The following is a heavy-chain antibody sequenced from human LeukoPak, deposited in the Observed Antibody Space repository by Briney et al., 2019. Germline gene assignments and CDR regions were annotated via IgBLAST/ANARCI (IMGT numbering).Heavy chain of an antibody. D-gene: IGHD3-10*01. V-gene: IGHV4-38-2*01. CDR1: GYSISSGYY. J-gene: IGHJ1*01. CDR2: IYHGGST. CDR3: TGSGSYYNALFQH. Sequence: SETLSLTCAVSGYSISSGYYWGWIRQPPGKGLEWIGSIYHGGSTYYNPSLKSRVTISVDTSKNQFSLKLSSVTAADTAVYYCTGSGSYYNALFQHWGQGTLVTVSS.